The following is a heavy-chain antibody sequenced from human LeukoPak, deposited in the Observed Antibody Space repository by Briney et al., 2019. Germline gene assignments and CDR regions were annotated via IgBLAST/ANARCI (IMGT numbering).Heavy chain of an antibody. Sequence: ASVKVSCKASGYTFTSYGMHWVRQAPGPRLEWMGWINAGNGNTKYSQEFHGRVTITRDTSASTAYMELSSLRSEDMAVYYCASGYYDSSGDTDAFDIWGQGTMVTVSS. CDR1: GYTFTSYG. J-gene: IGHJ3*02. V-gene: IGHV1-3*03. D-gene: IGHD3-22*01. CDR3: ASGYYDSSGDTDAFDI. CDR2: INAGNGNT.